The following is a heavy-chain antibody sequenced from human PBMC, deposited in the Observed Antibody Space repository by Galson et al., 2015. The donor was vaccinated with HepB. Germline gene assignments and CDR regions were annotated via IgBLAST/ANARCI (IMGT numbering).Heavy chain of an antibody. Sequence: CAISGDSVSSNSAAWNWIRQSPSRGLEWLGRTYYRSKWYNDYAVSVKSRITINPDTSKNQFSLQLNSVTPEDTAVYYCARENYYGSGSYGSYWYFDLWGRGTLVTVSS. CDR3: ARENYYGSGSYGSYWYFDL. J-gene: IGHJ2*01. V-gene: IGHV6-1*01. CDR1: GDSVSSNSAA. CDR2: TYYRSKWYN. D-gene: IGHD3-10*01.